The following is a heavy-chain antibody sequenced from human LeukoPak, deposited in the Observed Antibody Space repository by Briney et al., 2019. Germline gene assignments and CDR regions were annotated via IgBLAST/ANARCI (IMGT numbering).Heavy chain of an antibody. D-gene: IGHD3-22*01. CDR2: IRSKAYGGTT. J-gene: IGHJ4*02. CDR1: GFTFGDYA. CDR3: TSFYYFDSSGSPFDY. V-gene: IGHV3-49*03. Sequence: AGGSLRLSCTASGFTFGDYALNWFRQAPGKGLEWVGFIRSKAYGGTTKYAASVKGRFIISRDDSKSIAYLQMNSLNTEDTAVYYCTSFYYFDSSGSPFDYWGQGTLVTVSS.